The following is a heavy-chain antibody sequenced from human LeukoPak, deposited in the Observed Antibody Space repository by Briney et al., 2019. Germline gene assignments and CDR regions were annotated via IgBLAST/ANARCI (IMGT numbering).Heavy chain of an antibody. J-gene: IGHJ4*02. CDR1: RFTFSSYA. V-gene: IGHV3-23*01. CDR3: AKDAGYCSGGSCYPYYFDY. CDR2: ISGSGDST. D-gene: IGHD2-15*01. Sequence: GGSLRLSCAASRFTFSSYAMSWVRQAPGKGLEWVSAISGSGDSTYYADSVKGRFTISRDNSKNTLYLQMNSLRAEDTAVYYCAKDAGYCSGGSCYPYYFDYWGQGTLATVSS.